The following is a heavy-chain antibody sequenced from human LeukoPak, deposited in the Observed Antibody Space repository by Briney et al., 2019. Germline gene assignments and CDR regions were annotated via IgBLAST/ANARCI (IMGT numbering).Heavy chain of an antibody. CDR1: GYTFTTYW. Sequence: GQSLKISCKASGYTFTTYWIGWVRQMPGKGLEWMGIIYPGDSDTRYSPSFQGQVTISADKSISTAYLQWSSLKASDTAMYYCARSAGSGYRWFDPWGQGTLVTVSS. J-gene: IGHJ5*02. CDR2: IYPGDSDT. V-gene: IGHV5-51*01. CDR3: ARSAGSGYRWFDP. D-gene: IGHD5-12*01.